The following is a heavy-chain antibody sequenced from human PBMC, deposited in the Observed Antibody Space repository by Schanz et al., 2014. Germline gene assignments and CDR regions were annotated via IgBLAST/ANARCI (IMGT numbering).Heavy chain of an antibody. Sequence: EVHLLESGGGLVPPGGSLRLSCTASGFTFSDYWMSWVRQAPGKGPEWVANIKHDGSVKDYVDSVEGRFTISRDNTKNSLFLQLNSLRADDTAVYYCARNRGSGGQNWYFDLWGRGTLVTVSS. V-gene: IGHV3-7*05. CDR1: GFTFSDYW. D-gene: IGHD1-26*01. CDR2: IKHDGSVK. J-gene: IGHJ2*01. CDR3: ARNRGSGGQNWYFDL.